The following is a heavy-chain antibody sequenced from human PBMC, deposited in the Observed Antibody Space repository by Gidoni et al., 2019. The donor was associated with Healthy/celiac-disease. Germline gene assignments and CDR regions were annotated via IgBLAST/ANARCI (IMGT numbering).Heavy chain of an antibody. CDR2: ISGSGGST. Sequence: EVQLLESGGGLVQPGGSLRLSCAASGFTFSSYAMSWVRQAPGKGLEWVSAISGSGGSTYYADSVKGRFTISRDNSKNTLYLQMNSLRAEDTAVYYCAKGQEIRFLEWPPYMDVWGKGTTVTVSS. CDR1: GFTFSSYA. D-gene: IGHD3-3*01. V-gene: IGHV3-23*01. CDR3: AKGQEIRFLEWPPYMDV. J-gene: IGHJ6*03.